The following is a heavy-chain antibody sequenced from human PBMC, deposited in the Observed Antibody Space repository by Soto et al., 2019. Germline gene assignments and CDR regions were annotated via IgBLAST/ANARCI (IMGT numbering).Heavy chain of an antibody. Sequence: PSETLSLTCAVSGDSIISTNWWHWVRQSPDKGLEWIGEIHHGGNINYNPSLKSRVTISMDKSKNQFSLKLNSVTAADTAVYYCAKLFLAQWWYPDYWGQGALVTVSS. J-gene: IGHJ4*02. CDR2: IHHGGNI. V-gene: IGHV4-4*02. CDR1: GDSIISTNW. CDR3: AKLFLAQWWYPDY. D-gene: IGHD2-15*01.